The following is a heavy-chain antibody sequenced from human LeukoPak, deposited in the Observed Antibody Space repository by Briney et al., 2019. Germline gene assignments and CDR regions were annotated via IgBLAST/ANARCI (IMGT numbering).Heavy chain of an antibody. Sequence: PGGSLRLSCAASGFTFSSYGMHWVRQAPGKGLEWVAFIRYDGSNKYYADSVKGRFTISRDNSKNTLYLQMNSLRAEDTAVYYCAKAEGRRDYYDSSGYYETDYWGQGTLVTVSS. D-gene: IGHD3-22*01. CDR1: GFTFSSYG. J-gene: IGHJ4*02. CDR3: AKAEGRRDYYDSSGYYETDY. CDR2: IRYDGSNK. V-gene: IGHV3-30*02.